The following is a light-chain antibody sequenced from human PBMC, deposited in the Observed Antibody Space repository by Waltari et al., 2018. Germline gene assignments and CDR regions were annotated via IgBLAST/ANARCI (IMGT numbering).Light chain of an antibody. V-gene: IGLV2-14*03. Sequence: QSALTQPASVSGSPGQSITISCTGTSSDVGGYNYVPWYQQHPAKAPKPMIYVVSNRPSGVSNRFSGSKSGNTAFLTSSGLQAGDEADYYCSSYTTSTTYVEFGGGTKLTGL. J-gene: IGLJ2*01. CDR3: SSYTTSTTYVE. CDR2: VVS. CDR1: SSDVGGYNY.